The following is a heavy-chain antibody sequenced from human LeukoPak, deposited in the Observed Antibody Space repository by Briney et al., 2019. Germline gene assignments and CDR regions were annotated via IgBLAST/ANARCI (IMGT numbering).Heavy chain of an antibody. CDR1: GYTFTSYD. J-gene: IGHJ4*02. CDR2: MNPNSGNT. Sequence: ASVKVSCKASGYTFTSYDINWVRPATGQGLEWMGWMNPNSGNTGYAQKFQGRVTMTRNTSISTAYMELSSLRSEDSAVYYCARVVTMVRGESVDWGQGTLVTVSS. CDR3: ARVVTMVRGESVD. V-gene: IGHV1-8*01. D-gene: IGHD3-10*01.